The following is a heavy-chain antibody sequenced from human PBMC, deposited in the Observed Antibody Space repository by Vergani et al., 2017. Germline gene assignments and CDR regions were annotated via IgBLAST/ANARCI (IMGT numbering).Heavy chain of an antibody. CDR3: ARAYNACSSTSYYVYYYGMDV. CDR2: TNHSGST. J-gene: IGHJ6*02. Sequence: QVQLQQWGAGLLKPSETLSLTCAVYGESFSGYYWSWIRQPPGNGLEWIGETNHSGSTNYNPSLKSQVTISVDTSKNQFSLKLSSVTAADTAVYYWARAYNACSSTSYYVYYYGMDVWGQGTTVTVSS. CDR1: GESFSGYY. V-gene: IGHV4-34*01. D-gene: IGHD2-2*01.